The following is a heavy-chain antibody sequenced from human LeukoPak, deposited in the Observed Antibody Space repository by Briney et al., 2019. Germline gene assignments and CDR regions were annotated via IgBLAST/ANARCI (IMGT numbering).Heavy chain of an antibody. D-gene: IGHD3-10*01. Sequence: SETLSLTCSVSGDSISDYYWSWIRQPPGKGLEWIGYTYYSGSTNYNSSLKSRVTISLDTSKNHFSLTLTSVTTADTAVYYCARVPRVRGVIHYYMDVWGKGTTVTVSS. J-gene: IGHJ6*03. CDR1: GDSISDYY. CDR3: ARVPRVRGVIHYYMDV. V-gene: IGHV4-59*01. CDR2: TYYSGST.